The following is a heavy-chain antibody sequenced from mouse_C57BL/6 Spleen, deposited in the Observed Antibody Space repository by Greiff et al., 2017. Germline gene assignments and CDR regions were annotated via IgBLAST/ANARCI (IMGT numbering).Heavy chain of an antibody. CDR3: TTSTMVTTDPFAD. V-gene: IGHV14-4*01. CDR1: GFNIKDDY. Sequence: VQLQQSGAELVRPGASVKLSCTASGFNIKDDYMHWVKQRPEQGLEWIGWIGPENGDTEYASKFQGKATITADTSSNTAYLLLSSLTSEDTAVYYCTTSTMVTTDPFADWGQGTLVTVSA. D-gene: IGHD2-2*01. CDR2: IGPENGDT. J-gene: IGHJ3*01.